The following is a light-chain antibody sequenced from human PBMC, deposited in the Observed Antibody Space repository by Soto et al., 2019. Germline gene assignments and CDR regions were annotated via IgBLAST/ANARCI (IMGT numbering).Light chain of an antibody. V-gene: IGKV3-11*01. CDR3: QQRTNWPPLT. CDR2: DAS. CDR1: QSVSSS. J-gene: IGKJ4*01. Sequence: EIFLTQSPATLSLSPGERATLSCRASQSVSSSLAWYQQKPGQAPRLLIYDASSRATGIPARFSGSGSGTDFTLTISSLEPEDSAVYYCQQRTNWPPLTFGGGTKVEIK.